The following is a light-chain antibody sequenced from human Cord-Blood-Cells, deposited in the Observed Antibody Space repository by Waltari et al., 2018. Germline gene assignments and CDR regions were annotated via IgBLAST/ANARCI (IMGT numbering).Light chain of an antibody. CDR1: QSLRHSDGKTY. V-gene: IGKV2-29*02. Sequence: DLVMTHSPPSPSVTPRQPASISCQSSQSLRHSDGKTYLHWYLQKPGQSPQVLIYDVFSRLSGVPDRFRGSGSGTDFKLKISRVEAEDVGVYYCMQGINFRTFGQGTRLEIK. CDR2: DVF. J-gene: IGKJ5*01. CDR3: MQGINFRT.